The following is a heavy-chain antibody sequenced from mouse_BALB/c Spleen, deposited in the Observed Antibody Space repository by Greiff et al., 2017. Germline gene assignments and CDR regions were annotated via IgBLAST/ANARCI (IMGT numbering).Heavy chain of an antibody. CDR3: ARYDGTLFAY. D-gene: IGHD2-1*01. V-gene: IGHV1-18*01. J-gene: IGHJ3*01. CDR1: GYTFTDYN. Sequence: VQLQQSGPELVKPGASVKIPCKASGYTFTDYNMDWVKQSHGKSLEWIGDINPNNGGTIYNQKFKGKATLTVDKSSSTAYMELRSLTSEDTAVYYCARYDGTLFAYWGQGTLVTVSA. CDR2: INPNNGGT.